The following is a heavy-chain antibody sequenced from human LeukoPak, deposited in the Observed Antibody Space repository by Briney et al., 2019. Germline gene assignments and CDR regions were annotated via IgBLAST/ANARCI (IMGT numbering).Heavy chain of an antibody. CDR3: ARDRPNYYGANGHYYRRDGDY. V-gene: IGHV3-23*01. CDR2: ITSSGETT. J-gene: IGHJ4*02. Sequence: GGSLRLSCAASGLTFSIYAMSWVRQAPGKGLEWVSSITSSGETTYYAGSVKGQFTISRDNSKNTVYLQMNSLRAEDTAVYYCARDRPNYYGANGHYYRRDGDYWGQGTLVTVSS. CDR1: GLTFSIYA. D-gene: IGHD3-22*01.